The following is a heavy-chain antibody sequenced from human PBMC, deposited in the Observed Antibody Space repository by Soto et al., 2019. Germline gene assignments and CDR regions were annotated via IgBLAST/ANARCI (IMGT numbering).Heavy chain of an antibody. V-gene: IGHV1-3*01. J-gene: IGHJ4*02. D-gene: IGHD2-2*02. Sequence: ASVKVSCKASGYTFTSYAMHWVRQAPGQRLEWMGWINAGNGNTKYSQKFQGRVTITRDTSASTAYMELSSLRSEDTAVYYCARDLIADKPPLYYWGPGTRVIVSS. CDR1: GYTFTSYA. CDR3: ARDLIADKPPLYY. CDR2: INAGNGNT.